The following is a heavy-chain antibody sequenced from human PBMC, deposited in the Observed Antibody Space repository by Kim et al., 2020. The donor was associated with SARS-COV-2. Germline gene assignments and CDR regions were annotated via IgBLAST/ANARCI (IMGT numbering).Heavy chain of an antibody. CDR3: ARDSLRYSKGSWFDP. CDR2: ISSSSSYI. Sequence: GGSLRLSCAASGFTFSSYSMNWVRQAPGKGLEWVSSISSSSSYIYYADSVKGRFTISRDNAKNSLYLQMNSLRAEDTAVYYCARDSLRYSKGSWFDPWGQGTLVTVSS. CDR1: GFTFSSYS. D-gene: IGHD6-13*01. J-gene: IGHJ5*02. V-gene: IGHV3-21*01.